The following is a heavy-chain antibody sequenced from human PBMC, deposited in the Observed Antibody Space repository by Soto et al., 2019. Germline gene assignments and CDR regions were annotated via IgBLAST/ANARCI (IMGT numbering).Heavy chain of an antibody. CDR3: VRALGYYFDY. V-gene: IGHV1-3*04. Sequence: XSVKVSCKASGYPFTTYAMHWVRQAPGQRLEWMGWINTGNGNTDYSQKFQCRVTVARDTSASTAYMEVSSLKSEDTAVYYCVRALGYYFDYWGQGTRVTVSS. CDR1: GYPFTTYA. CDR2: INTGNGNT. D-gene: IGHD6-25*01. J-gene: IGHJ4*02.